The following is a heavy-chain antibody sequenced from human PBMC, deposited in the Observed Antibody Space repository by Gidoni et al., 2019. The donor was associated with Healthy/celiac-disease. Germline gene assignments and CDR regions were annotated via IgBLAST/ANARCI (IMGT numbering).Heavy chain of an antibody. J-gene: IGHJ6*02. CDR3: ARDNIVRGLYYGMDV. CDR1: GFTFRSYS. D-gene: IGHD2-15*01. CDR2: ISSSSSYI. Sequence: EVQLVESGGGLVKPGGSLSLSCAASGFTFRSYSMNWVRQAPGKGLEWVSSISSSSSYIYYADSVKGRFTISRDNAKNSLYLQMNSLRAEDTAVYYCARDNIVRGLYYGMDVWGQGTTVTVSS. V-gene: IGHV3-21*01.